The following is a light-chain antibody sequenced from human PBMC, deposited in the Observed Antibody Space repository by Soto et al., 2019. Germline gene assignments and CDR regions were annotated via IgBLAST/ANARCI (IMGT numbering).Light chain of an antibody. Sequence: EIVMTQSPATLSVSPGERATLSCRASQSISSNLAWYQQKPGQAPRLLMFRTSSRATGFPARFSGSGSGTEFNLTISSLQSEDFGVYYCQQYNNWPRATFGGGTKVDIX. CDR2: RTS. CDR1: QSISSN. CDR3: QQYNNWPRAT. V-gene: IGKV3-15*01. J-gene: IGKJ4*01.